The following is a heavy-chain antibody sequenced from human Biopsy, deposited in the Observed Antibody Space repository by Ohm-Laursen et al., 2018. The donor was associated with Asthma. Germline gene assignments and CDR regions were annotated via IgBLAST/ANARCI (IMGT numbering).Heavy chain of an antibody. V-gene: IGHV1-3*01. CDR2: INAANGNT. CDR3: ARTYFDFLTGQVHDAFAM. CDR1: AYTITSNA. J-gene: IGHJ3*02. D-gene: IGHD3-9*01. Sequence: ASVKVSCKASAYTITSNAMHWVRQAPGHSLEWMGWINAANGNTKYSQKFQGRLTISRDTSASTAYMDLGSLRSEDTAVYYCARTYFDFLTGQVHDAFAMWGQGTMVTVSS.